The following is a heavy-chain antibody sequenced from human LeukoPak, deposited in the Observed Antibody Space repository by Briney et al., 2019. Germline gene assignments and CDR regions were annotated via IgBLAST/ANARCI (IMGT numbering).Heavy chain of an antibody. CDR2: MYYTGST. V-gene: IGHV4-59*01. J-gene: IGHJ4*02. D-gene: IGHD3-22*01. CDR3: ARGYFDSSGYSNPFDL. CDR1: GASISSSY. Sequence: PSETLSLTCTVSGASISSSYWSWIRQSPGKGLEWIGCMYYTGSTNYNPSFQSRVTMSIDTSKNQFSLRLSSVTAADTAVYYCARGYFDSSGYSNPFDLWGQGTLVTVSS.